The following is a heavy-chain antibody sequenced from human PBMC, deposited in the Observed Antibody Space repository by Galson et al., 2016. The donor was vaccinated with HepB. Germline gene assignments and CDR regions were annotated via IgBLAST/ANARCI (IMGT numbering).Heavy chain of an antibody. Sequence: SVKVSCKASGYTFSSYGISWVRQAPGQGLEYMGWISGYNGHTNYAQKFQGRVTMTTDISTSTTYMELRSLRSDDTAVYYCARGNWNDALWDWGQGTLVTVSS. J-gene: IGHJ4*02. CDR1: GYTFSSYG. CDR3: ARGNWNDALWD. D-gene: IGHD1-1*01. V-gene: IGHV1-18*04. CDR2: ISGYNGHT.